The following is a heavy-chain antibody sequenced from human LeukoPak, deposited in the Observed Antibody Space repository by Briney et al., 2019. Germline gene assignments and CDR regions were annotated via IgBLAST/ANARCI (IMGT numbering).Heavy chain of an antibody. V-gene: IGHV5-51*01. CDR2: IYAFDSHT. D-gene: IGHD4-11*01. Sequence: GESLKISCKGSGYSFARRWIGWVRQMPGKGLEWMGIIYAFDSHTKYNPSFQGQVTISVDKSISTAYLQWSSLKASDTAMYYCARLDYSNPRDAFDIWGQGTMVTVSS. CDR1: GYSFARRW. CDR3: ARLDYSNPRDAFDI. J-gene: IGHJ3*02.